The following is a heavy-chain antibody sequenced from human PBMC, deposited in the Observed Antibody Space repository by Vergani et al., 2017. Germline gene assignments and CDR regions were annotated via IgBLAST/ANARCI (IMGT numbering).Heavy chain of an antibody. CDR3: ARARGYSGYDYYYYYGMDV. Sequence: QVQLVQSGAEVKKPGASVKVSCTASGYTFTSYDINWVRQATGQGLEWMGWMNPNSGNTGYAQKFQGRVTITRNTSISTAYMELSSLRSEDTAGYYCARARGYSGYDYYYYYGMDVWGQGTTVTVSS. CDR1: GYTFTSYD. J-gene: IGHJ6*02. CDR2: MNPNSGNT. V-gene: IGHV1-8*03. D-gene: IGHD5-12*01.